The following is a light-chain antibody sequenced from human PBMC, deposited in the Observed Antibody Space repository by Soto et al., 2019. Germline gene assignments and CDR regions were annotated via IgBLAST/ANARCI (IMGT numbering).Light chain of an antibody. CDR2: SAS. V-gene: IGKV1-9*01. CDR1: QGINSY. J-gene: IGKJ1*01. CDR3: QQLNSYPLT. Sequence: DIQLTQSPSFLSASVGDRVTITCRASQGINSYLAWYQQHPGKVPKLLMYSASILQSGVPSRFSGSGSGTEFTLTISSQQPEDFANYYCQQLNSYPLTFGQGTKVEI.